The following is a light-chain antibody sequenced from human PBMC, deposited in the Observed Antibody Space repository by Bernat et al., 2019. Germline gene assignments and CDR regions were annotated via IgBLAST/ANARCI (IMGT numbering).Light chain of an antibody. Sequence: DRVTITCSASENVHRYLHWFQQKPGKAPKLLLYTSSTLQSGVPSRFSGSGSGADYTFTISNLQPEDVATYYCHNTYGITCTLGPGTKLDIK. CDR2: TSS. CDR3: HNTYGITCT. CDR1: ENVHRY. J-gene: IGKJ3*01. V-gene: IGKV1-39*02.